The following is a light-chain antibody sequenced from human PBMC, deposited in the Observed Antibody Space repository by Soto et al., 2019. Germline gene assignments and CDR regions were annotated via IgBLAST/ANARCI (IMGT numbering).Light chain of an antibody. J-gene: IGLJ2*01. CDR1: SSNIGAGYD. Sequence: QSVLTQPPSMSGAPGQRVTISCTGGSSNIGAGYDVHWYQQLPGTAPKLLIYANNHRPSGVPDRFSGSKSGTSASLAITGLQAEDEGDYYCPSYDSSLSGSVFGGGTKLTVL. V-gene: IGLV1-40*01. CDR3: PSYDSSLSGSV. CDR2: ANN.